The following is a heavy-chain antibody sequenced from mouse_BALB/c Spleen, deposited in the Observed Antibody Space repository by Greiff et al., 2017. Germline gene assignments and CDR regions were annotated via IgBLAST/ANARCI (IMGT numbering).Heavy chain of an antibody. V-gene: IGHV2-6-2*01. CDR1: GFSLTSYG. J-gene: IGHJ3*01. CDR3: ARDYGSSYGFAY. D-gene: IGHD1-1*01. Sequence: VQLQQSGPDLVAPSQSLSITCTVSGFSLTSYGVHWVRQRPGKGLEWLVVIWSDGSTTYNSALKSRLSISKDNSKSQVFLKMNSLQTDDTAMYYCARDYGSSYGFAYWGQGTLVTVSA. CDR2: IWSDGST.